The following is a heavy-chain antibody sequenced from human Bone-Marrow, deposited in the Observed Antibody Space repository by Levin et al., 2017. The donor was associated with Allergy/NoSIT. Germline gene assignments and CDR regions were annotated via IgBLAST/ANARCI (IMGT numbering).Heavy chain of an antibody. V-gene: IGHV4-59*01. J-gene: IGHJ2*01. CDR1: GGPISPYY. Sequence: SETLSLTCTVSGGPISPYYWSWTRQPPGKGPEWTGYIYHRGSYNHNPSLTGRITISVDTAQNQFYLNLRSVTAADTAIYYCARFGSPEASRGECSNDWNLDLGGRGTLVTVSS. D-gene: IGHD2-21*01. CDR2: IYHRGSY. CDR3: ARFGSPEASRGECSNDWNLDL.